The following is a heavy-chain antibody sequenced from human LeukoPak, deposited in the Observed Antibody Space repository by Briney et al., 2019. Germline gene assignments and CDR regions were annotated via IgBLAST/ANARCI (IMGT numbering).Heavy chain of an antibody. CDR2: SYYSGST. D-gene: IGHD2-2*01. CDR1: GGSINSGGYY. J-gene: IGHJ5*02. Sequence: SETLSLTCTVSGGSINSGGYYWNWIRQHPGKGLEWIGNSYYSGSTYCNPSLKSRVYISLDTTRKQFSLKLTSVTAADTAVYYCARGTLTGAAAKFDPWGQGTLVTVSS. V-gene: IGHV4-31*03. CDR3: ARGTLTGAAAKFDP.